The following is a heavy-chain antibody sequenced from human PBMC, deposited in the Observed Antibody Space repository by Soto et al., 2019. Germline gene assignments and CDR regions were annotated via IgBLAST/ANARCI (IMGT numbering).Heavy chain of an antibody. Sequence: SETLSLTCAVYGGSFSGHYWSWIRQPPGKGLEWIGEINHSGSTNYNPSLKSRVTISVDTSKNQFSLKLSSVTAADTAVYYCARGWNIVVVVAANWFDPWGQGTLVTVSS. CDR1: GGSFSGHY. V-gene: IGHV4-34*01. D-gene: IGHD2-15*01. J-gene: IGHJ5*02. CDR3: ARGWNIVVVVAANWFDP. CDR2: INHSGST.